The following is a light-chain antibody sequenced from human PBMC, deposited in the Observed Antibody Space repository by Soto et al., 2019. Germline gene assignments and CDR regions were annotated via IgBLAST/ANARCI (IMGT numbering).Light chain of an antibody. CDR3: CSYEGSTTRVV. CDR2: EVS. J-gene: IGLJ2*01. Sequence: QSALTQPASVSGSPGQSIAISCTGTSSDVVTYTYVSWYQHHPGKAPKLMIYEVSIRPSGVSDRFSGSKSGTTASLTISGLRPEDEADYYCCSYEGSTTRVVFGGGTKVTVL. CDR1: SSDVVTYTY. V-gene: IGLV2-14*01.